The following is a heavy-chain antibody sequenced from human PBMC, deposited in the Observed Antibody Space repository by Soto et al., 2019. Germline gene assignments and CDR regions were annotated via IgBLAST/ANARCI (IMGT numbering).Heavy chain of an antibody. CDR1: GGTFSSYA. CDR2: IIPIFGTA. D-gene: IGHD2-15*01. Sequence: SVKVSCKASGGTFSSYAISWVRQAPGQGLEWMGGIIPIFGTANYAQKFQGRVTITADKSTSTAYMELSSLRSEDTAVYYCARFALYCSGGSCYPLRGMDAWGEGTTVTVXS. J-gene: IGHJ6*04. CDR3: ARFALYCSGGSCYPLRGMDA. V-gene: IGHV1-69*06.